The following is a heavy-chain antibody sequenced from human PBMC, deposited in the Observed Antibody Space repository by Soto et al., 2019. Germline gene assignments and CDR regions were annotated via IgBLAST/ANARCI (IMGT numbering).Heavy chain of an antibody. V-gene: IGHV3-15*01. J-gene: IGHJ6*02. CDR2: IKSKTDGGTT. CDR3: TTDIVVVTAPDYGMDV. Sequence: GGSLRLSCAASGFTFSNAWMSWVRQAPGKGLEWVGRIKSKTDGGTTDYAAPVKGRFTISRDDSKNALHLQMNSLKTEDTAVYYCTTDIVVVTAPDYGMDVWGQGTTVTVSS. CDR1: GFTFSNAW. D-gene: IGHD2-21*02.